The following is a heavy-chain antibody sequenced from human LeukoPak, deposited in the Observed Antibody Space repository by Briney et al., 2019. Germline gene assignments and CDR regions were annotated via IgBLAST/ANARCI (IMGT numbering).Heavy chain of an antibody. CDR3: AGEGLTLPSAYDAFDI. CDR2: IFHSGSS. Sequence: SGTLSLTCAVSGGSISSSNWWSWVRQPPGKGLEWIGEIFHSGSSNSNPSLKSRVTLSVDKSKNQFSLKLSSVTAADTAVYFCAGEGLTLPSAYDAFDIWGQGTVVTVSS. CDR1: GGSISSSNW. J-gene: IGHJ3*02. D-gene: IGHD2-2*01. V-gene: IGHV4-4*02.